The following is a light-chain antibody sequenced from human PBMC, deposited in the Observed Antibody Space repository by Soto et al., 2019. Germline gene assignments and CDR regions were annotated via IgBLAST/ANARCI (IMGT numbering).Light chain of an antibody. CDR3: SSYAGSNTSV. Sequence: QSALTQPRSVSGSPGQSVTISCTGTSSDVGTYNYVSWYQQHPGKAPKLMIYDVSQRPSGVPDRFSGSKSGNTASLTISGLQAEDEADYYCSSYAGSNTSVFGGGTKLTVL. V-gene: IGLV2-11*01. CDR1: SSDVGTYNY. J-gene: IGLJ2*01. CDR2: DVS.